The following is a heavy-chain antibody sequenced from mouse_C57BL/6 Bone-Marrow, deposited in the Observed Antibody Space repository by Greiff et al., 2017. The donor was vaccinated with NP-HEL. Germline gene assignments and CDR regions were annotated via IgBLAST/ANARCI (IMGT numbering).Heavy chain of an antibody. Sequence: QVQLQQPGAELVMPGASVKLSCKASGYTFTSYWMHWVKQRPGQGLEWIGEIDPSDSYTNYNQKFKGKSTLTVDKSSSTAYMQLSSLTSEDSAVYYCARRDYYGSSPDYWGQGTSVTVSS. V-gene: IGHV1-69*01. D-gene: IGHD1-1*01. CDR1: GYTFTSYW. CDR3: ARRDYYGSSPDY. CDR2: IDPSDSYT. J-gene: IGHJ4*01.